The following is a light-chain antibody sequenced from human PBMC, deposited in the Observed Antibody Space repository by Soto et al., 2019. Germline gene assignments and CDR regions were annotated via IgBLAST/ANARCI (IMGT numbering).Light chain of an antibody. CDR2: STI. V-gene: IGLV1-44*01. J-gene: IGLJ1*01. CDR1: SSNIGSNT. Sequence: QSVLTQPPSASGTPGQIVAISCSGSSSNIGSNTVTWYQQLPGTAPKLLIYSTIQRSSGVPVRFSGSKSGASASLSISGLQSEDEADYYCAAWDVMLDVYVFGT. CDR3: AAWDVMLDVYV.